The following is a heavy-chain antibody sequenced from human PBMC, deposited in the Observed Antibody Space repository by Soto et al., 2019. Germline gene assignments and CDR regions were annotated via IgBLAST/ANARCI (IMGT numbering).Heavy chain of an antibody. J-gene: IGHJ4*02. V-gene: IGHV4-59*01. CDR2: IYYSGST. CDR3: ASGVVNNSFDY. Sequence: SETLSLTCTFSCGPIISYYWSWIRQPPGKGLEWIGYIYYSGSTNYNPSLKSRVTISVDTSKNQFSLKLSSVTAADTAVYYCASGVVNNSFDYWGQGTLVTVSS. D-gene: IGHD2-15*01. CDR1: CGPIISYY.